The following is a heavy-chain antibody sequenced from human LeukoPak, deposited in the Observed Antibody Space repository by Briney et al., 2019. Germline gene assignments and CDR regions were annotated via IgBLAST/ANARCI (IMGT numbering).Heavy chain of an antibody. J-gene: IGHJ4*02. V-gene: IGHV5-51*01. CDR1: GYSFTNYW. D-gene: IGHD3-22*01. CDR3: ARPSSGPMASFDY. CDR2: IYPGDSVT. Sequence: GESLKISCKGSGYSFTNYWIAWVRQMPGKGLEWMGIIYPGDSVTRYSPSFEGQVSISVDKSINTAYLQWSSLKASDTAMYFCARPSSGPMASFDYWGQGTLVTVSS.